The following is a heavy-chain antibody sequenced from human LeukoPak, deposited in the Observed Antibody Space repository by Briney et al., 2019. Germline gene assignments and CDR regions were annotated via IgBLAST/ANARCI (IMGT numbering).Heavy chain of an antibody. J-gene: IGHJ4*02. CDR2: ISWNSVGI. V-gene: IGHV3-9*01. Sequence: GRSLRLSCAASGFTFDDYAMHWVRQAPGKGLEWVSGISWNSVGIGYADSVKGRFTVSRDDSKNTLYLQMNSLRAEDTAVYYCAKDGGLWVSAHWGDSWGRGTLVTVSS. CDR3: AKDGGLWVSAHWGDS. CDR1: GFTFDDYA. D-gene: IGHD7-27*01.